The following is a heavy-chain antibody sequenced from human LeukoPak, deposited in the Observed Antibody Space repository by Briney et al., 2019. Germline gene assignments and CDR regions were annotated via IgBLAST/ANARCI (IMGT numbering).Heavy chain of an antibody. J-gene: IGHJ4*02. CDR3: AKGTTADFDY. Sequence: GGTLRLSCAASGFTFSSYGMSWVRQAPGKGLEWVSSISGSGGSTYYAHSVKGRFTISRDNSKNTLYLQMNSLRAADTAVYYCAKGTTADFDYWGQGTLVTVSS. CDR2: ISGSGGST. CDR1: GFTFSSYG. V-gene: IGHV3-23*01. D-gene: IGHD1/OR15-1a*01.